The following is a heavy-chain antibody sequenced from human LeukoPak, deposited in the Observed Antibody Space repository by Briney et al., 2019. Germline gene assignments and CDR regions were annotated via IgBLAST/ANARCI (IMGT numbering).Heavy chain of an antibody. CDR2: IKGDGSYI. Sequence: GGSLRLSCAASGFSFSSYWMHWVRQAPGKGLVWVSRIKGDGSYITYADSVKGRFTISRDNARNTLYLQMNSLRADDTAVYYCARGRGAVAGNFDSWGQGTLVTVSS. CDR3: ARGRGAVAGNFDS. CDR1: GFSFSSYW. V-gene: IGHV3-74*01. D-gene: IGHD6-19*01. J-gene: IGHJ4*02.